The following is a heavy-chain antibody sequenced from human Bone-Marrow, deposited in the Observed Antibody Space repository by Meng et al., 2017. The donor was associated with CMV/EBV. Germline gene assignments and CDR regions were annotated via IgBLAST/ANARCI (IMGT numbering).Heavy chain of an antibody. J-gene: IGHJ3*02. CDR2: ISSSGTYI. CDR3: AKLNGIVVVPAAIGAFDI. D-gene: IGHD2-2*02. V-gene: IGHV3-21*04. CDR1: GFTFSSYS. Sequence: GESLKISCAASGFTFSSYSMNWVRQAPGKGLEWVSSISSSGTYIYYADSVKGRFTISRDNAQNSLYLQMNSLRAEDTAVYYCAKLNGIVVVPAAIGAFDIWGQGTMVTVSS.